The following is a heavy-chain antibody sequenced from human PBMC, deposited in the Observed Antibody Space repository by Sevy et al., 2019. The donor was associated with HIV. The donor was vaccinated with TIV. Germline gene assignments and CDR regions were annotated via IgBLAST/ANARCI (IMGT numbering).Heavy chain of an antibody. Sequence: ASVKVSCKASGYTFTGYYMHWVRQAPGQGLEWMGWINPNSGGTNYAQKFQGWVTMTRDTSFSTAYMGLSRLRSDDTAVYYCARDRGPYSSGLDAFDIWGQGTMVTVSS. CDR1: GYTFTGYY. D-gene: IGHD6-19*01. V-gene: IGHV1-2*04. CDR3: ARDRGPYSSGLDAFDI. CDR2: INPNSGGT. J-gene: IGHJ3*02.